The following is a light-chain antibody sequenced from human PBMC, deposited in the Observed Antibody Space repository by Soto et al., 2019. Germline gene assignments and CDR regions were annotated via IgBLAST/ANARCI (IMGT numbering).Light chain of an antibody. CDR3: SSYTSSSTVV. J-gene: IGLJ2*01. V-gene: IGLV2-14*01. CDR2: DVS. CDR1: SSDVGGYNY. Sequence: QSARTQPASVSRSPGQSITISCTGTSSDVGGYNYVSWYQQHPGKAPKLMIYDVSNRPSGVSNRFSGSKSGNTASLTISGLQAEDETDYYCSSYTSSSTVVFGGGTKLTLL.